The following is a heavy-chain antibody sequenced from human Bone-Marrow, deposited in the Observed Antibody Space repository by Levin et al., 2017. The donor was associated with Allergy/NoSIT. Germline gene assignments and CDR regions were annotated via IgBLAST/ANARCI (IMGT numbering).Heavy chain of an antibody. Sequence: SQTLSLTCAVYGGPFSGYYWSWIRQPPGKGLEWIGEINHSGSTSYNPSLRSRVTISSDTSKNQFSLKLTSVTAADTAVYYCAREEVAEMVVSKGAVFDFWGQGTLVTVSS. D-gene: IGHD2-15*01. CDR1: GGPFSGYY. CDR2: INHSGST. V-gene: IGHV4-34*01. J-gene: IGHJ4*02. CDR3: AREEVAEMVVSKGAVFDF.